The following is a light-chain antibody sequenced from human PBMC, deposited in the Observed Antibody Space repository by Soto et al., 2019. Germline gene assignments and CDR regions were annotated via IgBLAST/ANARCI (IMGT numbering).Light chain of an antibody. CDR3: LVWDSRSEHYV. V-gene: IGLV3-21*02. CDR1: NIGSKS. J-gene: IGLJ1*01. CDR2: DDS. Sequence: SYELTQSPSVSVAPGQTVSITCGGYNIGSKSVHWYQQKPGQAPVLVVYDDSDRRSGIPERFSGSNSGNTATLTITRVEAADEADHTCLVWDSRSEHYVFGTGTKV.